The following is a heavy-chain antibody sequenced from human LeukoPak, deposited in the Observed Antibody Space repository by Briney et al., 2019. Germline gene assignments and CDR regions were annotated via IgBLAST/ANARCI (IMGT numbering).Heavy chain of an antibody. CDR2: INHSGST. J-gene: IGHJ3*01. CDR1: GGSFSGYY. CDR3: ASFPLPETILSRRGGF. V-gene: IGHV4-34*01. D-gene: IGHD1-7*01. Sequence: PSETLSLTCAVYGGSFSGYYWSWIRQPPGKGLEWIGEINHSGSTNYNPSLKSRVTISVDTSKNQFSLKLSSVTAADTAVYYCASFPLPETILSRRGGFWGQGKMVTVSS.